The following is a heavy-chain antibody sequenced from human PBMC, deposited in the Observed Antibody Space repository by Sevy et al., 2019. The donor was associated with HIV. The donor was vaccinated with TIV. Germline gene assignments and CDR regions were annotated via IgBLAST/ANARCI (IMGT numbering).Heavy chain of an antibody. CDR3: TTDQYLVATILYYFDY. Sequence: GGSLRLSCPASGFTFSNAWMSWVRQAPGKGLEWVGRIKSKTDGGTTDTAAPVKGRFTISRDDSKNTLYLQMNSLKTEDTAVYYCTTDQYLVATILYYFDYWGQGTLVTVSS. V-gene: IGHV3-15*01. J-gene: IGHJ4*02. CDR1: GFTFSNAW. D-gene: IGHD5-12*01. CDR2: IKSKTDGGTT.